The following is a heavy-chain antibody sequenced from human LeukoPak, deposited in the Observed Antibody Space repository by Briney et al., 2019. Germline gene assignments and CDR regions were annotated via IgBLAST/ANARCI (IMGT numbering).Heavy chain of an antibody. J-gene: IGHJ4*02. CDR2: ISSSSSTI. Sequence: PGGSLRLSCAASGFTFSSYSMNWVRQAPGKGLEWVSYISSSSSTIYYADSVKGRFTISRDNAKNSLYLQMNSLRAEDTAVYYCARDARYSGSYYPYFDYWGQGTLVTVSS. D-gene: IGHD1-26*01. CDR1: GFTFSSYS. CDR3: ARDARYSGSYYPYFDY. V-gene: IGHV3-48*01.